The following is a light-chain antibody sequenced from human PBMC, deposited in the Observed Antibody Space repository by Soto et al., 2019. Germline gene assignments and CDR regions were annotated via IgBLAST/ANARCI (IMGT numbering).Light chain of an antibody. J-gene: IGLJ2*01. CDR2: EDT. CDR3: QSYDGSNPDVV. CDR1: SGSIATNY. V-gene: IGLV6-57*02. Sequence: FMLTQPHSVSESPGKTVTLSCTGSSGSIATNYVQWYQQRPGSAPTTVIYEDTQRPSGVPERFSGSIDSSSNSSSLTISGLKTEDEADYYCQSYDGSNPDVVFGGGTKLTVL.